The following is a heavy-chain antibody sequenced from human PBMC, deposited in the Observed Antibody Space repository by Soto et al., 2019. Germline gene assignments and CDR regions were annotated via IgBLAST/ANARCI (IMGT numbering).Heavy chain of an antibody. CDR2: INPNSGGT. V-gene: IGHV1-2*02. CDR1: GYTFTGYY. CDR3: ARGVVVVVAVTDYYYGMDV. Sequence: AASVKVSCKASGYTFTGYYMHWVRQAPGQGLEWMGWINPNSGGTNYAQKFQGRVTMTRDTSISTAYMELSRLRSDDTAVYYCARGVVVVVAVTDYYYGMDVWGQGTTVTVSS. D-gene: IGHD2-15*01. J-gene: IGHJ6*02.